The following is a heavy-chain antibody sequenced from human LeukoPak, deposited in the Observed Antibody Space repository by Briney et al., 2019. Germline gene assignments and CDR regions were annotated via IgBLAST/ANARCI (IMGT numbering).Heavy chain of an antibody. Sequence: GGSLRLSCAASGFTFSSYGMHWVRQAPGKGLEWVAFIPYDGSNKYYADSLKGRFTISRDNSKNTLYLQMNGLRADDTAVYYCAKAGYSSGWTRYYGMDVWGQGTTVAVSS. CDR3: AKAGYSSGWTRYYGMDV. V-gene: IGHV3-30*02. CDR2: IPYDGSNK. J-gene: IGHJ6*02. CDR1: GFTFSSYG. D-gene: IGHD6-19*01.